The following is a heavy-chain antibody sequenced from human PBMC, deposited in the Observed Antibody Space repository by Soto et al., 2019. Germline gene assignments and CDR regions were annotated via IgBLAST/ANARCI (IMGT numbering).Heavy chain of an antibody. D-gene: IGHD3-16*01. Sequence: GASVKVSCKASGYTFTSYDINWVRQATGQGLEWMGWMNPNSGNTGYAQKFQGRVTMTRNTSISTAYMELSSLRSEDTAVYYCARGLMITFGGVIDAFDIWGQGTMVTVSS. V-gene: IGHV1-8*01. CDR3: ARGLMITFGGVIDAFDI. CDR1: GYTFTSYD. J-gene: IGHJ3*02. CDR2: MNPNSGNT.